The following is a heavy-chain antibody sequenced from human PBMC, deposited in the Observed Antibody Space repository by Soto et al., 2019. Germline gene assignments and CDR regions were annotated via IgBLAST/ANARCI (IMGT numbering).Heavy chain of an antibody. CDR3: AREYRKIGYCSSTSCPPGFDP. J-gene: IGHJ5*02. CDR2: IYHSGST. Sequence: SETLSLTCAVSGYSISSGYYRGWIRQPPGKGLEWIGSIYHSGSTYYNASLKSRVTISVDPSKNHFSLKLSSVTAADTAVYYCAREYRKIGYCSSTSCPPGFDPWGQGTLVTVSS. CDR1: GYSISSGYY. V-gene: IGHV4-38-2*02. D-gene: IGHD2-2*01.